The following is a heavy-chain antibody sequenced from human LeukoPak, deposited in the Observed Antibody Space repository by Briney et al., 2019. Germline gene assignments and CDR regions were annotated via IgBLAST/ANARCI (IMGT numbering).Heavy chain of an antibody. D-gene: IGHD2-2*01. V-gene: IGHV3-23*01. CDR3: AKGDQLLPTDYFDY. CDR2: ISGSEGDT. CDR1: GFTVSSNY. Sequence: GGSLRLSCAASGFTVSSNYMNWFRQAPGKGLEWVSGISGSEGDTYYADSVRGRFTISRDNSKNALYLQMNSLRAEDTAVYYCAKGDQLLPTDYFDYWGQGTLVTVSS. J-gene: IGHJ4*02.